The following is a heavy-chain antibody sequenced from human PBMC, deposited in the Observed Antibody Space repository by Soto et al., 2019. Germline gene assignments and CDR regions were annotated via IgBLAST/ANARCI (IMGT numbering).Heavy chain of an antibody. D-gene: IGHD2-15*01. V-gene: IGHV1-69*01. CDR2: IIPIFGTA. Sequence: QVQLVQSGAEVKKPGSSVKVSCKASGGTFSSYAISWVRQAPGQGLEWMGGIIPIFGTANYAQKFQGRVTITADESTSTAYMELSSLRSEDTAVYYCARERRYCSGGSCSWYYFDYWGQGTLVTVSS. J-gene: IGHJ4*02. CDR1: GGTFSSYA. CDR3: ARERRYCSGGSCSWYYFDY.